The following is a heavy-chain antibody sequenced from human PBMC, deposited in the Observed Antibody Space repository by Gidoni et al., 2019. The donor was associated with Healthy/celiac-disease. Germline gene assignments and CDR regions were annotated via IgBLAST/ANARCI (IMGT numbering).Heavy chain of an antibody. CDR2: ISWNSGSI. D-gene: IGHD4-4*01. Sequence: EVQLVESGGGLVQPGRSLRLSCAASGFPFDDYAMHWVRQAPGKGLEWVSGISWNSGSIGYADSVKGRFTISRDNAKNSLYLQMNSLRAEDTALYYCAKETTMTTGYYGMDVWGQGTTVTVSS. J-gene: IGHJ6*02. CDR3: AKETTMTTGYYGMDV. V-gene: IGHV3-9*01. CDR1: GFPFDDYA.